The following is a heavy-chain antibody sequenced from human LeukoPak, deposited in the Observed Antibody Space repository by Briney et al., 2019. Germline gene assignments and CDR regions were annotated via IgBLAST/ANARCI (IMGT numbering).Heavy chain of an antibody. CDR2: IKQDGSEK. CDR1: GFTFSSYW. CDR3: ARVSGNLASRYGGNFRRWFDP. D-gene: IGHD4-23*01. J-gene: IGHJ5*02. V-gene: IGHV3-7*01. Sequence: GGSLRLSCAASGFTFSSYWMSWVRQAPGKGLEWVANIKQDGSEKYYVDSVKGRFTISRDNAKNSLYLQMNSLRAEDTAVYYCARVSGNLASRYGGNFRRWFDPWGQGTLVTVSS.